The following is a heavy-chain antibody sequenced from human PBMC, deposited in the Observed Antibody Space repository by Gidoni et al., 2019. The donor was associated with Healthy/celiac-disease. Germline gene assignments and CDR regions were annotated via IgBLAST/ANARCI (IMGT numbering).Heavy chain of an antibody. J-gene: IGHJ4*02. D-gene: IGHD1-1*01. Sequence: EVQLVESGGGLVQPGGSLRLSCAASGFTFSSYSMNWVRQAPGKGLEWVSYIGSSSGTIYYADSVKGRFTISRDDAKNSLYLQMNNLRDEDAAVYYCAGDTDNDEGAFDYWGQGTLVTVSS. CDR1: GFTFSSYS. V-gene: IGHV3-48*02. CDR2: IGSSSGTI. CDR3: AGDTDNDEGAFDY.